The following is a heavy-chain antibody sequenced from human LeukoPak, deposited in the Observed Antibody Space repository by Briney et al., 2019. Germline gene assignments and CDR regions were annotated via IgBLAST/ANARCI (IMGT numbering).Heavy chain of an antibody. J-gene: IGHJ4*02. CDR3: ARITTRYFDY. CDR1: GFTFSSYS. D-gene: IGHD1-1*01. Sequence: GGSLRLSCAASGFTFSSYSMSWVRQAPGEGLEWVSYISSSSSTIYYADSVKGRFTISRDNAKNSLYLQMNSLRDEDTAVYYCARITTRYFDYWGQGTLVTVSS. V-gene: IGHV3-48*02. CDR2: ISSSSSTI.